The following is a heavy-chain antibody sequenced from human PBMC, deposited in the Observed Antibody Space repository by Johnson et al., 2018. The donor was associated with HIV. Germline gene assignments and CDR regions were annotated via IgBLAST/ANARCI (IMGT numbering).Heavy chain of an antibody. V-gene: IGHV3-11*04. CDR1: GFTFSDYY. CDR3: AKGGSSWSDDAFDI. CDR2: ISSSGGTI. Sequence: VQLVESGGGLVQPGGSLRLSCAASGFTFSDYYMSWIRQTPGKGLEWVSYISSSGGTIYYADSVKGRFTISRNNANNSLHLQMNNLRAEDTAVYYCAKGGSSWSDDAFDIWGQGTMVTVSS. D-gene: IGHD6-13*01. J-gene: IGHJ3*02.